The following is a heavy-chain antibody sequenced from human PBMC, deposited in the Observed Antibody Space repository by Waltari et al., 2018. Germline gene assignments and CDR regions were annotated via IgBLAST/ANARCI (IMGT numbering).Heavy chain of an antibody. V-gene: IGHV1-69*01. CDR3: ARSGDSSLAYYYYGMDV. Sequence: QVQLVQSGAEVKKPGSSVKVSCKASGGTFSSYAISWVRQAPGQGLEWMGGIIPIFGTANYAQKFQGRVTITADESTSTAYMELSSMRSEDTAVYYCARSGDSSLAYYYYGMDVWGQGTTVTVSS. D-gene: IGHD6-13*01. J-gene: IGHJ6*02. CDR2: IIPIFGTA. CDR1: GGTFSSYA.